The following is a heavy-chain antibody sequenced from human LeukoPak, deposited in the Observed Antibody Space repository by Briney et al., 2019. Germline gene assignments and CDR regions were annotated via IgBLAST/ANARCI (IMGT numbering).Heavy chain of an antibody. CDR2: ISSSSSTI. D-gene: IGHD3-10*02. CDR3: AELGITMIGGV. J-gene: IGHJ6*04. CDR1: GFTFSLYN. V-gene: IGHV3-48*04. Sequence: PGGSLRLSCAASGFTFSLYNMNWVRQAPGKGLEWVSYISSSSSTIYYADSVKGRFTISRDNAKNSLYLQMNSLRAEDTAVYYCAELGITMIGGVWGKGTTVTISS.